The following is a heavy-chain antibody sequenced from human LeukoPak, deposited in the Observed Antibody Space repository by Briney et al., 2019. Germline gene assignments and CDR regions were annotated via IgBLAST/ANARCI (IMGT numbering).Heavy chain of an antibody. CDR2: INPSGGST. D-gene: IGHD2-15*01. CDR1: GYTFTSYY. V-gene: IGHV1-46*01. Sequence: ASVKVSCKAFGYTFTSYYMHWVRQAPGQGLEWMGIINPSGGSTSYAQKFQGRVTMTRDMSTSTVYMELSSLRSEDTAVYYCARDGPRYCSGGSCYSNAFDIWGQGTMVTVSS. J-gene: IGHJ3*02. CDR3: ARDGPRYCSGGSCYSNAFDI.